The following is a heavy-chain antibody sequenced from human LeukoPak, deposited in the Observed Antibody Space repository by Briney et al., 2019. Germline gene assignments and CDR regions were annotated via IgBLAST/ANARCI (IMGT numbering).Heavy chain of an antibody. J-gene: IGHJ5*02. CDR2: INHSGST. V-gene: IGHV4-34*01. CDR3: ARGGPMVRGVRKRNWFDP. D-gene: IGHD3-10*01. CDR1: GGSFSGYY. Sequence: SETLSLTCAVYGGSFSGYYWSWIRQPPGKGLEWIGEINHSGSTNYNPSLKSRVTISVDTSKNQFSLKLSSVTAADTAVYYCARGGPMVRGVRKRNWFDPWGQGTLVTVSS.